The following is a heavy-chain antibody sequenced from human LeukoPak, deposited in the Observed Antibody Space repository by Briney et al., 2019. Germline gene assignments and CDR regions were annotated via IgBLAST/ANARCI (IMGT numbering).Heavy chain of an antibody. J-gene: IGHJ4*02. D-gene: IGHD3-9*01. CDR3: ARGPVRLARPFDY. CDR2: INHTGST. CDR1: GGSLSGAY. Sequence: PLETLSLTCSVQGGSLSGAYWTWIRQPPGKGLEWIGEINHTGSTNYNPSLKSRVTMSADTPKNQFSLNLTSVTAADTAVYYCARGPVRLARPFDYWGQGTLVTVSS. V-gene: IGHV4-34*01.